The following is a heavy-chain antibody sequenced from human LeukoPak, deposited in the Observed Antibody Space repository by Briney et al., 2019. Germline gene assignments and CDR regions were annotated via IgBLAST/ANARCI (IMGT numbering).Heavy chain of an antibody. CDR1: GFTFSGSA. V-gene: IGHV3-73*01. CDR2: IRSTANGYAT. CDR3: ARDSIEAAAGTPRQLLLHFCSSCLGPSAVHYYYMDV. Sequence: PGGSLRLSCAASGFTFSGSALHWVRQASGKGLEWVGRIRSTANGYATAYAASVKGRFTISRDNAKNSLYLQMNSLRAEDTAVYYCARDSIEAAAGTPRQLLLHFCSSCLGPSAVHYYYMDVWGKGTTVTVSS. J-gene: IGHJ6*03. D-gene: IGHD6-13*01.